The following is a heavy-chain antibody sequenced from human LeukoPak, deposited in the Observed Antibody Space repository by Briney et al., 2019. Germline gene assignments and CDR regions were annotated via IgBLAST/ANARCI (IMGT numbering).Heavy chain of an antibody. CDR1: GGTFSSHA. Sequence: ASVKVSCKASGGTFSSHAISWVRQAPGQGLEWMGWISAYNGNTNYAQKLQGRVTMTTDTSTSTAYMELRSLRSDDTAVYYCARRYYDSSPDYYYYYMDVWGKGTTVTVSS. J-gene: IGHJ6*03. D-gene: IGHD3-22*01. CDR2: ISAYNGNT. CDR3: ARRYYDSSPDYYYYYMDV. V-gene: IGHV1-18*01.